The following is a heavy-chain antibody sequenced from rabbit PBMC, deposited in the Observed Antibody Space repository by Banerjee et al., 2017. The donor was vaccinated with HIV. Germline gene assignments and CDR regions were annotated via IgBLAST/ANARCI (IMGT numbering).Heavy chain of an antibody. V-gene: IGHV1S45*01. CDR1: GFSFSSSYY. J-gene: IGHJ4*01. Sequence: QEQLVESGGGLVQPEGSLTLTCTASGFSFSSSYYMCWVRQAPGKGLEWIAYIGAGSSGSTYYASWAKGRFTISKTSSTTVTLQMTSLTAADTATYFCARYSGSTAYYGLWGPGTLVTVS. CDR2: IGAGSSGST. D-gene: IGHD1-1*01. CDR3: ARYSGSTAYYGL.